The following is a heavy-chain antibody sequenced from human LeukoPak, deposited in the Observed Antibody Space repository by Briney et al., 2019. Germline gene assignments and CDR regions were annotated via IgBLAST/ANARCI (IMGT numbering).Heavy chain of an antibody. CDR3: TTDSAAY. J-gene: IGHJ4*02. V-gene: IGHV3-15*01. CDR2: VKRKIDGETT. Sequence: GGSLRLSCAVSGFSITNAWMTWVRQAPGKGLEWVGRVKRKIDGETTDYAAPVKGRFAISRDDSKNTAYLQMNSLKTEDTAMYYCTTDSAAYWGQGTLVTVSS. CDR1: GFSITNAW.